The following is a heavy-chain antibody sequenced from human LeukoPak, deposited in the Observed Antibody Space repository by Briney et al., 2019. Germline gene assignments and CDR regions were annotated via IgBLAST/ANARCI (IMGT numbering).Heavy chain of an antibody. Sequence: SETLSLTCTVSGGSVSSYYWSWIRQPAGKGLEWMGRIYTSGSTNYNPSLKSRVTMSVDTSKNQFSLKLSSVTAADTAVYYCARVHCSGGSCYFPLDYWGQGTLVTVSS. CDR1: GGSVSSYY. CDR3: ARVHCSGGSCYFPLDY. D-gene: IGHD2-15*01. J-gene: IGHJ4*02. CDR2: IYTSGST. V-gene: IGHV4-4*07.